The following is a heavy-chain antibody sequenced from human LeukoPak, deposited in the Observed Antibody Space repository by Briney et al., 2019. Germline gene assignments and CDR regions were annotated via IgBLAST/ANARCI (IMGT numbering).Heavy chain of an antibody. CDR1: GFTFSNFW. V-gene: IGHV3-21*01. Sequence: GGSLRLSCAVSGFTFSNFWMNWVRQAPGKGLEWVSSISSSSSYIYYADSVKGRFTISRDNAKNSLYLQMNSLRAEDTAVYYCAREKEGCSSTSCFSWFDPWGQGALVTVSS. CDR3: AREKEGCSSTSCFSWFDP. CDR2: ISSSSSYI. D-gene: IGHD2-2*01. J-gene: IGHJ5*02.